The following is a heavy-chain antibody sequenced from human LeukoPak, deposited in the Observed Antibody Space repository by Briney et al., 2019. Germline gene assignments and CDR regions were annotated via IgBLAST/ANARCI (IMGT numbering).Heavy chain of an antibody. CDR3: AKEGY. Sequence: AGGSLRLSCAASGFTFSSYSMNWVRQAPGKGLEWVSGISWNSGSIGYADSVKGRFTISRDNAKNSLYLQMNSLRAEDTALYYCAKEGYWGQGTLVTVSS. V-gene: IGHV3-9*01. CDR1: GFTFSSYS. J-gene: IGHJ4*02. CDR2: ISWNSGSI.